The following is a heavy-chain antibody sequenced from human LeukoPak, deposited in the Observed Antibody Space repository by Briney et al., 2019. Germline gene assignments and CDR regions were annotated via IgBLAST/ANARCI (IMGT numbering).Heavy chain of an antibody. D-gene: IGHD2-2*01. CDR3: ASTGDQLLLGGPLDY. CDR1: GGTFSSYA. Sequence: GASVKVSCKASGGTFSSYAISWVRQAPGQGLEWMGGIIPIFGTANYAQKFQGRVTITADKSTSTACMELSSLRSEDTAVYYCASTGDQLLLGGPLDYWGQGTLVTVSS. J-gene: IGHJ4*02. V-gene: IGHV1-69*06. CDR2: IIPIFGTA.